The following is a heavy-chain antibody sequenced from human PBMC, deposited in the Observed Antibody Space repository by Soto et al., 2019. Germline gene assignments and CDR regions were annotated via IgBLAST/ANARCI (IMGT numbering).Heavy chain of an antibody. CDR2: ISYHGSNQ. D-gene: IGHD3-10*01. Sequence: QVQLVESGGGVVQPGRSLRLSCAVSGFNFSNYGMHWVRQAPGKGLEWVAVISYHGSNQYYTDSVKGRFTIYRDNSKNTLYLQMNSLRPEDTAVYYCAHAMVRGAAFDFWGQGALGTVSS. CDR3: AHAMVRGAAFDF. J-gene: IGHJ4*02. V-gene: IGHV3-30*03. CDR1: GFNFSNYG.